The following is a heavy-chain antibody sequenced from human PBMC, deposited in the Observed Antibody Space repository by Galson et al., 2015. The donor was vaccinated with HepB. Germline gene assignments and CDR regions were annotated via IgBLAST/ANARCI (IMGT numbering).Heavy chain of an antibody. CDR3: ARDRDYRFDY. CDR2: ISANSGNT. Sequence: SVKASCKASGYTFTTNGISWVRRAPGQGLEWMGWISANSGNTKYAQNLQGRVTLTRDTSTSTAYLELRSLRSDDTAAYYCARDRDYRFDYWGQGTLVTVSS. D-gene: IGHD4/OR15-4a*01. J-gene: IGHJ4*02. V-gene: IGHV1-18*04. CDR1: GYTFTTNG.